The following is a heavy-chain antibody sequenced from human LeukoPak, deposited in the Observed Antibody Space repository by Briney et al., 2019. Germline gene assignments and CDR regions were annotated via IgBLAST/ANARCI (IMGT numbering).Heavy chain of an antibody. J-gene: IGHJ4*02. D-gene: IGHD3-22*01. V-gene: IGHV4-30-4*01. CDR2: IYFSGSR. CDR1: GASIRSGDHH. Sequence: SETLSLTCTVSGASIRSGDHHWSWLRQSAGKGLEWIGYIYFSGSRSSNPSLRSRLTISVDTSKDQFSLKLSSMTVADTAIYYCARGGGGYTLYSFDYWGEGALVTVSS. CDR3: ARGGGGYTLYSFDY.